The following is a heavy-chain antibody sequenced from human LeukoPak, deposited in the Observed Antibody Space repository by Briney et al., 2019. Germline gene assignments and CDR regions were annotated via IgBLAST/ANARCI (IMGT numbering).Heavy chain of an antibody. Sequence: TGGSLRLSCAASGFTFSSYAMSWVRQAPVKGLEWASAISGSGGSTYYADSVKGRFTISRDNSKNTLYLQMNSLRAEDTAVYYCAKDRQWLVRQYFQHWGQGTLVTVSS. CDR2: ISGSGGST. CDR1: GFTFSSYA. CDR3: AKDRQWLVRQYFQH. J-gene: IGHJ1*01. V-gene: IGHV3-23*01. D-gene: IGHD6-19*01.